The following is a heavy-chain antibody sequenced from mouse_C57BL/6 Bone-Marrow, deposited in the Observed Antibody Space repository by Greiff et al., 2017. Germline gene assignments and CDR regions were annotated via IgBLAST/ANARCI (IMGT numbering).Heavy chain of an antibody. CDR1: GYTFTSYW. V-gene: IGHV1-64*01. D-gene: IGHD1-2*01. Sequence: VKLQQPGAELVKPGASVKLSCKASGYTFTSYWMHWVKQRPGQGLEWIGMIHPNSGSTNYNEKFKSKATLTVDKSSSTAYMQLSSLTSEDAAVYYCARGATAPGDFDYWGQGTTLTVSS. CDR3: ARGATAPGDFDY. CDR2: IHPNSGST. J-gene: IGHJ2*01.